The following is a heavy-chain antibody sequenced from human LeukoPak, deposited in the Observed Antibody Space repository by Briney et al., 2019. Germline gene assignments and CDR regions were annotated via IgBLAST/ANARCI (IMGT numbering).Heavy chain of an antibody. D-gene: IGHD6-13*01. CDR3: ASAGTRISFDY. J-gene: IGHJ4*02. V-gene: IGHV3-23*01. CDR1: GFTFSSYD. CDR2: INDGGDST. Sequence: PGGSLRLSCAASGFTFSSYDMSWVRQAPGKGLEWVSGINDGGDSTYYADSVKGRFTISRDNSKNTLYLQMNSLRAEDTAVYYCASAGTRISFDYWGQGTLVTVSS.